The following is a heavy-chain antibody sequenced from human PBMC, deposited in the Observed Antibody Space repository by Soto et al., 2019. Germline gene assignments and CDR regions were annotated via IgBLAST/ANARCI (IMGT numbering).Heavy chain of an antibody. CDR1: GFTFSTYE. CDR3: VRNTMRASAAASLDF. D-gene: IGHD2-2*01. Sequence: GGSLRLSCAASGFTFSTYEFNWVRQAPGRGLEWISYISASGNIIKYAESVKGRFTISRDNADNSLHLHMSNMRVDDPALYFCVRNTMRASAAASLDFWGQGTQVTVSS. J-gene: IGHJ4*02. V-gene: IGHV3-48*03. CDR2: ISASGNII.